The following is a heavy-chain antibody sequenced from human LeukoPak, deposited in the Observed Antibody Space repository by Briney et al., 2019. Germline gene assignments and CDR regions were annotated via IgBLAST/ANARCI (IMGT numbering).Heavy chain of an antibody. CDR1: GFTFSSYW. J-gene: IGHJ4*02. Sequence: GGSLRLSCAASGFTFSSYWMSWVRQAPGKGLEWVANIKQDGSEKYYVDSVKGRFTISRDNAKNSLYLQMNSLRAEDTAVYYCAKDGKTRNWNYFQAKPVYWGQGTLVTVSS. V-gene: IGHV3-7*01. CDR2: IKQDGSEK. D-gene: IGHD1-7*01. CDR3: AKDGKTRNWNYFQAKPVY.